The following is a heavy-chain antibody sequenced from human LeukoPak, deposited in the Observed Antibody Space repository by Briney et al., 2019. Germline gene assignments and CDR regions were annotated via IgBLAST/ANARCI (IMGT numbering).Heavy chain of an antibody. Sequence: SGGSLRLSCAASGFTFSSYSMNWVRQAPGKGLEWVSYISSSSSTIYYADSVKGRFTISRDNSKNTLYLQMNSLRAEDTAVYYCAREKGHDSSSWYLRFNYFDYWGQGTLVTVSS. CDR1: GFTFSSYS. V-gene: IGHV3-48*01. D-gene: IGHD6-13*01. CDR3: AREKGHDSSSWYLRFNYFDY. J-gene: IGHJ4*02. CDR2: ISSSSSTI.